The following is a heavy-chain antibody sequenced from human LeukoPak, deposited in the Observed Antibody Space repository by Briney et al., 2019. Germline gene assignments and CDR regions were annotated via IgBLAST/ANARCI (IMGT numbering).Heavy chain of an antibody. CDR2: IYYSGST. Sequence: SETLSLTCTVSGDSISNYYWSWIRQPPGKGLEWIGYIYYSGSTNYNPSLKSRVTISVDTSKNQFSLKLSSVTAADTAVYYCARGGLVTLRYFDWSSQFDPWGQGTLVTVSS. D-gene: IGHD3-9*01. CDR1: GDSISNYY. J-gene: IGHJ5*02. CDR3: ARGGLVTLRYFDWSSQFDP. V-gene: IGHV4-59*01.